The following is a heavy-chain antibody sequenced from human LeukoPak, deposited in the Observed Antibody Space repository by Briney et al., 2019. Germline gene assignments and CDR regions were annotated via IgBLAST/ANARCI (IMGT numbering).Heavy chain of an antibody. CDR3: ARYSPVDY. D-gene: IGHD2-15*01. J-gene: IGHJ4*02. Sequence: GGYLRLSCAASGFTFSSYWMTWVRQAPGEGLEWVANIKPDGSEKYYMDSVKGRFTISRDNAKNSLYLQMNSLRAEDTAVYYCARYSPVDYWGQGTLVTVSS. V-gene: IGHV3-7*01. CDR2: IKPDGSEK. CDR1: GFTFSSYW.